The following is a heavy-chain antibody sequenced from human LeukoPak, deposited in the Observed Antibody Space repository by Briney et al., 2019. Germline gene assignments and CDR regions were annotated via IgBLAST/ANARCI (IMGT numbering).Heavy chain of an antibody. D-gene: IGHD5-18*01. Sequence: SETLCLTCAVYGGSFSDYSWTWIRQPPGKGLQWIGEINHSGGTNHNPSLMSRVIMSVDTSKNQISLKVSSVTAADTAVYYCARVRYSYSIDDWSRTGRGPYPTKYYYYMDDWGQGTTVTVSS. CDR1: GGSFSDYS. J-gene: IGHJ6*03. CDR2: INHSGGT. V-gene: IGHV4-34*01. CDR3: ARVRYSYSIDDWSRTGRGPYPTKYYYYMDD.